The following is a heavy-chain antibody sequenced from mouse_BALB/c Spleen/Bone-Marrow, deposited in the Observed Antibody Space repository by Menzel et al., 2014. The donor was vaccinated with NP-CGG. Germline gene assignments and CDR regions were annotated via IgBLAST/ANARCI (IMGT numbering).Heavy chain of an antibody. CDR1: GYSITSGYS. CDR3: TSYGNYWYFDV. J-gene: IGHJ1*01. V-gene: IGHV3-1*02. D-gene: IGHD2-1*01. CDR2: IHHSGST. Sequence: EVKVVESGPDLVKPSQSLSLTCTVTGYSITSGYSWHWIRQFPGNKLEWMGYIHHSGSTNYNPSLRSRISITRDTSKNQFFLHLNSVTTEDTATYYCTSYGNYWYFDVWGAGATVTVPS.